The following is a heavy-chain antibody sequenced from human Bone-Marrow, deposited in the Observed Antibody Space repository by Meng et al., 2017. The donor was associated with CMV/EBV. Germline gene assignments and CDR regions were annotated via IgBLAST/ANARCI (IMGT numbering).Heavy chain of an antibody. V-gene: IGHV3-9*03. Sequence: SLKISCAASGFTFNDYVMHWVRQAPGKGLEWVSGISWNSGTIGYADSVKGRFTISSNNAKDSLYLQMNNMRAEDMALYYCAKRPRYYDILTCYLFDPWGQGTLVTVSS. CDR2: ISWNSGTI. J-gene: IGHJ5*02. CDR3: AKRPRYYDILTCYLFDP. D-gene: IGHD3-9*01. CDR1: GFTFNDYV.